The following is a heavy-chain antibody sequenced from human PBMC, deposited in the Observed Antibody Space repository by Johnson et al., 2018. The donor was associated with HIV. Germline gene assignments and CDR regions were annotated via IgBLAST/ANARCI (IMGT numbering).Heavy chain of an antibody. CDR2: ISNDGSDK. J-gene: IGHJ3*02. CDR3: ARDMAYYDFWSGELGPRGAFDI. V-gene: IGHV3-30-3*01. Sequence: QVQLVESGGGVVQPGRSLRLSCAASGFTFSRYAMHWVRQAPGKGLEWVAVISNDGSDKYYADSVKGRFTISRDNSKNTLYLQMNSLRAEDTAVYSCARDMAYYDFWSGELGPRGAFDIWGQGTMVTVSS. D-gene: IGHD3-3*01. CDR1: GFTFSRYA.